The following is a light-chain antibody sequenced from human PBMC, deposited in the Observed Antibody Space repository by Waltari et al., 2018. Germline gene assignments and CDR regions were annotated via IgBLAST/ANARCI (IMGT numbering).Light chain of an antibody. Sequence: QSALNQPASVSGSPGQSITISCTGTNSDIGSYALVSWYQQRPGKAPKLIIYEVTKRPAGGSGRCACSNSASTASLTISGLQAEDEADYYCCSYATGVIVLFGGGTKVTVL. J-gene: IGLJ3*02. CDR3: CSYATGVIVL. CDR2: EVT. V-gene: IGLV2-23*02. CDR1: NSDIGSYAL.